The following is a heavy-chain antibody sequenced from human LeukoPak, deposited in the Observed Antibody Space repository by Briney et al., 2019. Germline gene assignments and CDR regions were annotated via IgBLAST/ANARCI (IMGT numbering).Heavy chain of an antibody. J-gene: IGHJ6*02. CDR2: ISYDGSNK. D-gene: IGHD3-22*01. Sequence: GRSLRPSCAASGFTFSSYAMHWVRQAPGKGLEWVAVISYDGSNKYYADSVKGRFTISRDNSKNTLYLQMNSLRAEDTAVYYCARTPFTYYYDSSGYPLYYYGMDVWGQGATVTVSS. V-gene: IGHV3-30-3*01. CDR1: GFTFSSYA. CDR3: ARTPFTYYYDSSGYPLYYYGMDV.